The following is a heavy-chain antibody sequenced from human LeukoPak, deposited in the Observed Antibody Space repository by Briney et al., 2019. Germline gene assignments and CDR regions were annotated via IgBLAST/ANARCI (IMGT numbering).Heavy chain of an antibody. Sequence: ASVKVSCKASGYTFTSYGISWVRQAPGQGLEWMGWISAYNGNTNYAQKLQGRVTMTTDTSTSTAHMELRSLRSDDTAVYYCARDLELRYFDWLLLVSPHYDAFDIWGQGTMVTVSS. CDR1: GYTFTSYG. CDR2: ISAYNGNT. CDR3: ARDLELRYFDWLLLVSPHYDAFDI. D-gene: IGHD3-9*01. J-gene: IGHJ3*02. V-gene: IGHV1-18*01.